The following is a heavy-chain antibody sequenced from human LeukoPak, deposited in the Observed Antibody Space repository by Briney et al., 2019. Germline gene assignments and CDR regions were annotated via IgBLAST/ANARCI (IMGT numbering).Heavy chain of an antibody. CDR2: IYHSGST. D-gene: IGHD1-26*01. V-gene: IGHV4-30-2*01. Sequence: SETLSLTCTVSGSSVSSGGYYWNWIRQPPGKGLEWIGYIYHSGSTYYIPSLKSRVTISIDKSKNQFSLKLSSVTAADTAMYYCARDVAATLFDYWGQGTLVTVSS. CDR1: GSSVSSGGYY. CDR3: ARDVAATLFDY. J-gene: IGHJ4*02.